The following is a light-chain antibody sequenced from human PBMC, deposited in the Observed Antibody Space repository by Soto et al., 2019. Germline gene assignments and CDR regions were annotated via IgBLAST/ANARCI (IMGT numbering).Light chain of an antibody. CDR1: QRVSSDS. Sequence: EIVLTQSPDTLSLSPGERATLSCRASQRVSSDSLAWYQQQPGQAPRLLIYSTSNRATGIPDRFSGSGSGTDFTLTISRLEPEDFALYYCQQYGRSQTFGQGTKVEIK. V-gene: IGKV3-20*01. CDR2: STS. J-gene: IGKJ1*01. CDR3: QQYGRSQT.